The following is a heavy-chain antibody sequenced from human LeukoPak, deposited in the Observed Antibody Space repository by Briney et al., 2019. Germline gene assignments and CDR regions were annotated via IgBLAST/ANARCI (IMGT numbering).Heavy chain of an antibody. CDR1: GYSFTDYY. CDR3: ARARGWFDP. J-gene: IGHJ5*02. Sequence: ASVKVSCKASGYSFTDYYMHWVRQAPGHGLEWMGWINPDTGDSNYAQKFQGRVTVTRDTSISTAYMELSRLRSDDTAVYYCARARGWFDPWGQGTLVTVSS. V-gene: IGHV1-2*02. CDR2: INPDTGDS.